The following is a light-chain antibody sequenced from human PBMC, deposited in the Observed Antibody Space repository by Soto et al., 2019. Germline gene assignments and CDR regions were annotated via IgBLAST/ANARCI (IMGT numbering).Light chain of an antibody. Sequence: DIQMTQSPSSLSASVGDRVAITCRASQGISNYLAWYQQKPGKVPKLLIYAASTLHSGVPSRFSGSGSGTDFTLTISSLQPDDFATYYCQQYNNWPRTFGPGTKVDIK. CDR2: AAS. V-gene: IGKV1-27*01. CDR1: QGISNY. CDR3: QQYNNWPRT. J-gene: IGKJ1*01.